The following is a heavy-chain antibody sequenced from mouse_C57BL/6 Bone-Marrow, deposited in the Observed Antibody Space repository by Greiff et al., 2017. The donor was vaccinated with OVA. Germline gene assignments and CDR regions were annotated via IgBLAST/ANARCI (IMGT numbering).Heavy chain of an antibody. J-gene: IGHJ2*01. D-gene: IGHD1-1*01. V-gene: IGHV1-64*01. Sequence: VQLQQSDAELLKPGASVKLSCKASCYTFTSYWMHWVKQRPGQGLEWIGMIHPNSGSTNYNEKFKSKATLTGDNPSSHAYMQLSGPTAEDSAVYYGASPGTEDYWGQGTTLTVSS. CDR1: CYTFTSYW. CDR2: IHPNSGST. CDR3: ASPGTEDY.